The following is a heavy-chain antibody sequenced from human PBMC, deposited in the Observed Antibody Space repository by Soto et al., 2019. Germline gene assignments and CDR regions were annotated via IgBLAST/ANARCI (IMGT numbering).Heavy chain of an antibody. J-gene: IGHJ6*02. Sequence: SETLSLTCTVSGDSISSFYWRWIRQPPGKGLEWIGYMYYSGSTCYNPSLKSRVTISVDTSKNQFSLKLSSVTAADTAVYYCASTGWELLGHLSIPLWMDVWGQGTTVTVSS. CDR2: MYYSGST. V-gene: IGHV4-59*08. D-gene: IGHD1-26*01. CDR1: GDSISSFY. CDR3: ASTGWELLGHLSIPLWMDV.